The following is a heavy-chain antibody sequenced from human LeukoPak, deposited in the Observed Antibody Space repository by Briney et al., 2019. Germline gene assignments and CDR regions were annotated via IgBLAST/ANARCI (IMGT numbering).Heavy chain of an antibody. D-gene: IGHD1-7*01. Sequence: ESGPTLVKPTQTLTLTCTFSGFSLSSNVAVGWIRQPPGKALEFHALTYWGDDKRYSPSLRTRLTITKGTSKDQVVLTMTDMDPVDTATYYCAHKPPGRNYFDPWGQGTLVIVSS. J-gene: IGHJ5*02. V-gene: IGHV2-5*02. CDR1: GFSLSSNVA. CDR3: AHKPPGRNYFDP. CDR2: TYWGDDK.